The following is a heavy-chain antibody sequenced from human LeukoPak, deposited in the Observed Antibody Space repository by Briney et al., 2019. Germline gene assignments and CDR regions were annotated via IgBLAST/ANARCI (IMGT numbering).Heavy chain of an antibody. J-gene: IGHJ5*02. CDR1: GFTFPDYA. V-gene: IGHV3-49*04. D-gene: IGHD2-15*01. CDR2: IRSEAYGVTA. Sequence: GGSLRLSCTTYGFTFPDYAMTWVRQAPGKGLESVGFIRSEAYGVTAEYAASVKDRFTISRHDSKSIAYLQMNSLKTEDTAVYYCTRAVYCSGGACSFDPWGQGTLVTVSS. CDR3: TRAVYCSGGACSFDP.